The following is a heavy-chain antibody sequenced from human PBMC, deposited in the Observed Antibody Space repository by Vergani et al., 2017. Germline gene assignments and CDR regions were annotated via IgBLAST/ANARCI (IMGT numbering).Heavy chain of an antibody. CDR1: GLTFSNYA. J-gene: IGHJ4*02. V-gene: IGHV3-33*06. CDR2: IWSDGSKK. D-gene: IGHD2-2*02. Sequence: QVQLVESGGGVVQPGRSLRLSCAASGLTFSNYAMHWVRQAPGKGLEWVAVIWSDGSKKYYGDSVRGRFTISRDTSKNTLYLQMNSLRAEDTAVYYCAKETQDDTVEAPAAIQGTFDNWGQGTLVTVSS. CDR3: AKETQDDTVEAPAAIQGTFDN.